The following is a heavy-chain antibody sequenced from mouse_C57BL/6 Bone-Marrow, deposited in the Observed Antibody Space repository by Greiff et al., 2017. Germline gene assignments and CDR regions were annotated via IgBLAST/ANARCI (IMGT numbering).Heavy chain of an antibody. D-gene: IGHD1-1*01. V-gene: IGHV14-2*01. CDR2: IDPEDGET. Sequence: EVQLQESGAELVKPGASVKLSCTASGFNIKDYYIHWVKQRTEQGLEWIGRIDPEDGETKYAPKFKDKATITADPSSNTAYLQLSSLTSEDTAVYYCTSSLIYYATNYWGQGTTLTVSS. CDR1: GFNIKDYY. J-gene: IGHJ2*01. CDR3: TSSLIYYATNY.